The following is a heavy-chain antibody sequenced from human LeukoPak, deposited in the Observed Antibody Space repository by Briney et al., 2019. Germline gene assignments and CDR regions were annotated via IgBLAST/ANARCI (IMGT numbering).Heavy chain of an antibody. D-gene: IGHD3-9*01. CDR3: VKDLTGTWSFDY. CDR1: GVTFSNHF. J-gene: IGHJ4*02. CDR2: IGPNGAST. Sequence: GGSLRLSCSTSGVTFSNHFMHWVRQAPGKGLEDVSSIGPNGASTLYADSVKGRFTISRDNSKNALYLQLTSLRLEDTALYYCVKDLTGTWSFDYWGQGTLVTVSS. V-gene: IGHV3-64D*06.